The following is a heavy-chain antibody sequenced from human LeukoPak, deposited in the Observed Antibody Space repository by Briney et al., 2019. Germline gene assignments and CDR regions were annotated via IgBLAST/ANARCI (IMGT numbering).Heavy chain of an antibody. J-gene: IGHJ4*02. CDR2: TIPMFGIA. CDR1: GGTFSRYA. V-gene: IGHV1-69*13. D-gene: IGHD6-19*01. Sequence: SVKVSCKASGGTFSRYAISWVRQAPGQGLEWMGGTIPMFGIANYAQKFQGRVTITADESTSTAYMELSRLRSEDTAVSYCARDRPYTGGWRGFDYWGQGTLVTVSS. CDR3: ARDRPYTGGWRGFDY.